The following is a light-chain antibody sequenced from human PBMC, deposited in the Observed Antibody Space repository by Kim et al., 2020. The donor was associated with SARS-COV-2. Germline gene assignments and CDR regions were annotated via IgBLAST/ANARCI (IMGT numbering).Light chain of an antibody. J-gene: IGLJ2*01. CDR3: CSYAPGNKSI. Sequence: GQSVTISCTGTSSDVGGYIHVSWYQQHPGKAPKVMIYDVTKRPSGVPDRFSGSKSGNMASLTVSGLQAEDEADYYCCSYAPGNKSIFGGGTPLTVL. CDR2: DVT. CDR1: SSDVGGYIH. V-gene: IGLV2-8*01.